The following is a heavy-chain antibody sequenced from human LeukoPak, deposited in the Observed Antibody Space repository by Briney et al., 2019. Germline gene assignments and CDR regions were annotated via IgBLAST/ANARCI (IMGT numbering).Heavy chain of an antibody. Sequence: ASVKVSCKASGYPFYNFGLTWVRQAPRQGLEWMVGISAYNGNTHYAQKFRGRLIITTDTSTTTAYLELRSLKSDDPAVYYCARDRLGGDLTGESLYWGQGTLVTVSS. CDR3: ARDRLGGDLTGESLY. CDR2: ISAYNGNT. CDR1: GYPFYNFG. D-gene: IGHD4-17*01. V-gene: IGHV1-18*01. J-gene: IGHJ4*02.